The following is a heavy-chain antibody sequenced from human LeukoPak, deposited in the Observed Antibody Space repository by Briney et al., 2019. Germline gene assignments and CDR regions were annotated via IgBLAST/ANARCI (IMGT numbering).Heavy chain of an antibody. D-gene: IGHD4-17*01. V-gene: IGHV3-23*01. CDR3: AKAYYGDYYDY. J-gene: IGHJ4*02. CDR2: ISGSGGST. CDR1: GFPFSTNA. Sequence: QTGGSLRLSCAASGFPFSTNAMTWVRQAPGKGLEWVSAISGSGGSTYYADSVKGRFTISRDNSKNTLYLQVNSLRAEDTAVYYCAKAYYGDYYDYWGQGTLVTVSS.